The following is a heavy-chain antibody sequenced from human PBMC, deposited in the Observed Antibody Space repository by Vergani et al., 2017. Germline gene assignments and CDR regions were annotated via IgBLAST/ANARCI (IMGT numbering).Heavy chain of an antibody. Sequence: QVQLVESGGGVVQPGRSLRLSCAASGFTFNQSGMHWVRQAPGKGLEWVAVTWYDGNNKQYADSVKGRFTISRDNSKSTMYLQMNSLRDEDTGVYYCARDVRLLYSRFDPWGQGTLVTVSS. CDR1: GFTFNQSG. CDR2: TWYDGNNK. J-gene: IGHJ5*02. V-gene: IGHV3-33*01. D-gene: IGHD5-12*01. CDR3: ARDVRLLYSRFDP.